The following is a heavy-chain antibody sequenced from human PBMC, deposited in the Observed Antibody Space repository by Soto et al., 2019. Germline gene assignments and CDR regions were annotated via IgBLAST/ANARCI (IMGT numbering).Heavy chain of an antibody. CDR2: IYYSGGT. CDR1: GGSISSGGYY. V-gene: IGHV4-31*03. D-gene: IGHD3-3*01. J-gene: IGHJ6*02. CDR3: ARDSITIFGVVHYYYGMDV. Sequence: PSETLSLTCTVSGGSISSGGYYWSWIRQHPGKGLEWIGYIYYSGGTYYNPSLKSRVTISVDTSKNQFSLKLSSVTAADTAVYYCARDSITIFGVVHYYYGMDVWGQGTTVTVSS.